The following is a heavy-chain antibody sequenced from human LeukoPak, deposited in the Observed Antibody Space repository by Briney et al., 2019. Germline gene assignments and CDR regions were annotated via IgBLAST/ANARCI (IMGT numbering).Heavy chain of an antibody. Sequence: GGSLRLSCAASGFSFSNAYMCWVRQAPGKGLEWVGRIKSKIDGGATDYAAPVKGRFTISRDDSRNTLYLQMNGLKSEDTAVYYCTTDAGFDSRWYNYWGQGTLVTVSS. J-gene: IGHJ4*02. CDR3: TTDAGFDSRWYNY. CDR2: IKSKIDGGAT. V-gene: IGHV3-15*01. CDR1: GFSFSNAY. D-gene: IGHD6-13*01.